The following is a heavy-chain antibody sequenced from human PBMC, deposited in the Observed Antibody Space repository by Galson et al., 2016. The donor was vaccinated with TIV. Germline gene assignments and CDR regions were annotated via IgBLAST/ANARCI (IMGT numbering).Heavy chain of an antibody. D-gene: IGHD3-10*01. CDR1: GYSFTRYW. V-gene: IGHV5-10-1*01. J-gene: IGHJ5*02. CDR3: ARGVSSGSARLDP. CDR2: IDPSDSYT. Sequence: QSGAEVKKPGESLRISCKGSGYSFTRYWINWVRQMPGKGLEWIGRIDPSDSYTNYSPSFQGHVTISVDKSVDTAYLQWSSLKASDTAIYYCARGVSSGSARLDPWGQGTLVSVSS.